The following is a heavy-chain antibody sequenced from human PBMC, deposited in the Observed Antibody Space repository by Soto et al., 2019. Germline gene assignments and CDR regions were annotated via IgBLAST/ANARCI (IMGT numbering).Heavy chain of an antibody. CDR3: EISPLVGRIAARWFPSFDD. CDR1: GGTFSSYA. V-gene: IGHV1-69*06. D-gene: IGHD6-6*01. J-gene: IGHJ4*02. Sequence: QVQLVQAEAEVKQPGSSVTVSFKSYGGTFSSYAISWGRQASGQGLEWMGGIIPIFVTANYAQKFQGRVTITADTSTSTAYMELSRLRSEDTAVYYCEISPLVGRIAARWFPSFDDWGQGTLVTVSS. CDR2: IIPIFVTA.